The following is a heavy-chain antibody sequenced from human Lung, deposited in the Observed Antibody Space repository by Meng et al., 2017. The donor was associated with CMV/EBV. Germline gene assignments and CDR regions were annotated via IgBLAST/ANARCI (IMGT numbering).Heavy chain of an antibody. J-gene: IGHJ5*02. CDR1: GGSFSGYY. CDR2: INHSGST. D-gene: IGHD6-19*01. CDR3: ASASSGWYHNRFDP. V-gene: IGHV4-34*01. Sequence: TLSLTXTVHGGSFSGYYWSWIRQPPGKGLEWIGEINHSGSTNYHPSLKSRGTISVDTSKNQFSLKLSSVTAADTAVYYFASASSGWYHNRFDPWGQGTXVTVSS.